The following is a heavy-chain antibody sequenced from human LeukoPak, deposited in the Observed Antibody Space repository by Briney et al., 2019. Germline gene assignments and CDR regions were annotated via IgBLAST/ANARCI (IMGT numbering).Heavy chain of an antibody. CDR1: GYTFTAQY. CDR2: IYPKTGGT. V-gene: IGHV1-2*02. J-gene: IGHJ4*02. Sequence: ASVKVSCMASGYTFTAQYLHWVRQAPGQGPEWMGWIYPKTGGTNLAQKFQGRVTMTRDTSISTGYMELSRLRSDDTAVYYCARVRGIVVVTGHPRRYFDYWGQGTLVTVSS. CDR3: ARVRGIVVVTGHPRRYFDY. D-gene: IGHD2-21*02.